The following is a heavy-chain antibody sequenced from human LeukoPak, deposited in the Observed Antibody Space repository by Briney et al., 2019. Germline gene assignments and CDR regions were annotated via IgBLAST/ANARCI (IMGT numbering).Heavy chain of an antibody. V-gene: IGHV4-59*08. CDR1: GDSISNFY. D-gene: IGHD2-8*01. Sequence: PSETLSLTCSVSGDSISNFYWNWIRQPPGKRLEWIGNIHYSGSSNYNPSLQSRVTMSIDTSRNQLFLKLTSVTAADTAVYYCALAPNSNWFDFWGQGTLVTVSS. J-gene: IGHJ5*01. CDR3: ALAPNSNWFDF. CDR2: IHYSGSS.